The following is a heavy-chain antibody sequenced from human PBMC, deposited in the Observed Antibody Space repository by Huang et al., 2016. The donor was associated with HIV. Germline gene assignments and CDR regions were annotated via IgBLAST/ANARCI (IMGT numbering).Heavy chain of an antibody. CDR3: ARNHDFWRGRMFAISYFDV. D-gene: IGHD3-3*01. Sequence: QMRFQESGPGLVKPSGTLSLTCNVSGGSINTGRYYWGWIRQPPGKGLEWVGILSYHAKMHYDPSLKGRLTMSADTSKNQFSLNLSSVTAADTAIYYCARNHDFWRGRMFAISYFDVWGRGTLVTVAS. J-gene: IGHJ2*01. CDR2: LSYHAKM. V-gene: IGHV4-39*01. CDR1: GGSINTGRYY.